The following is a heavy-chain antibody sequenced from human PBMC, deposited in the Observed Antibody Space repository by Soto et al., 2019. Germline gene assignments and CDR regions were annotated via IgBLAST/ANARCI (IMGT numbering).Heavy chain of an antibody. V-gene: IGHV4-39*01. D-gene: IGHD3-9*01. CDR1: VGSIISSNHY. J-gene: IGHJ4*02. CDR2: MYHSWNT. Sequence: SETLSLTCTVSVGSIISSNHYWAWIRQPPGEGLEWIGSMYHSWNTYYNPSLNSRVTISLDTSKNQFSLELSSVTAADTALYFCASHYFDSWTGHYTGVFYFDFWGQGALVTVSS. CDR3: ASHYFDSWTGHYTGVFYFDF.